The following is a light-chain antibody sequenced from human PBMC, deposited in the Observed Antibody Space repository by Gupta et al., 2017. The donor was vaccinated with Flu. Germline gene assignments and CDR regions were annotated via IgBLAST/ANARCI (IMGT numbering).Light chain of an antibody. Sequence: ISCMSCQSVLYSDRYTFLAWYQQKPGQSPKLLIYVVSSRASGIPDRFSGSGSGTDFTLNISRLEPEDVGVYYCLHSLRFPITFGQGTRLEI. V-gene: IGKV2-28*01. J-gene: IGKJ5*01. CDR3: LHSLRFPIT. CDR2: VVS. CDR1: QSVLYSDRYTF.